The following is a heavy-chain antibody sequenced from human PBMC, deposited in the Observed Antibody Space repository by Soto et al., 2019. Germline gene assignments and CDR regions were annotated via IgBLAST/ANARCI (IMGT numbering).Heavy chain of an antibody. Sequence: GGSLRLSCAASGFTFSSYGMHWVRQAPGKGLEWVAVISYDGSNKYYADSVKGRFTISRDNSKNTLYLQMNSLRAEDTAVYYCAKDQYPDPFYYYYYYMDVWGKGTTVTVSS. CDR1: GFTFSSYG. V-gene: IGHV3-30*18. CDR2: ISYDGSNK. CDR3: AKDQYPDPFYYYYYYMDV. D-gene: IGHD2-2*02. J-gene: IGHJ6*03.